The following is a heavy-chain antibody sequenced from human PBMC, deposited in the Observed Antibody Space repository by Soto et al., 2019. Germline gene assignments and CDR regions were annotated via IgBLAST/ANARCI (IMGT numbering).Heavy chain of an antibody. CDR1: GFTFSSYS. D-gene: IGHD2-21*01. CDR2: MSFDGNSK. V-gene: IGHV3-30-3*01. Sequence: QVQLVESGGGVVQPGRSLRLSCAASGFTFSSYSMHWVRQAPGKGLEWVAAMSFDGNSKYFADSVKGRFTISRDNSKNTLTLQMNSLGAADSAVYYCAIGSSVIDHHDVEYWGQGTLVTVSS. CDR3: AIGSSVIDHHDVEY. J-gene: IGHJ4*02.